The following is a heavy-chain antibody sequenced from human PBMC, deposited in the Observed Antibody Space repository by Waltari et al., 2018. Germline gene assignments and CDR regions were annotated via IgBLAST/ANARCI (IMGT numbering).Heavy chain of an antibody. CDR1: GGSVSTSHYY. V-gene: IGHV4-39*01. CDR2: IYFSGRT. CDR3: LSDSTGYYGMDV. D-gene: IGHD3-22*01. J-gene: IGHJ6*01. Sequence: QLQLQESGPGLVKAAETLSLTCIVSGGSVSTSHYYWDWIRQPPGKGLEWIGSIYFSGRTYYKPSLKSRVTISVDTSKNEFSLKLTSVTAADTAVYYCLSDSTGYYGMDVWGQGIAVTVSS.